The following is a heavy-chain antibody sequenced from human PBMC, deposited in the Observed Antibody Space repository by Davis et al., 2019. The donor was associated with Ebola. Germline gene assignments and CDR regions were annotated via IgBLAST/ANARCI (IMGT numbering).Heavy chain of an antibody. CDR1: GFTFSSYA. Sequence: GESLKISCAASGFTFSSYAMSWVRQAPGKGLEWVSYISSSGSTIYYADSVKGRFTISRDNAKNSLYLQMNSLRAEDTAVYYCARVRRWLQFDAFDIWGQGTMVTVSS. V-gene: IGHV3-48*04. J-gene: IGHJ3*02. CDR2: ISSSGSTI. D-gene: IGHD5-24*01. CDR3: ARVRRWLQFDAFDI.